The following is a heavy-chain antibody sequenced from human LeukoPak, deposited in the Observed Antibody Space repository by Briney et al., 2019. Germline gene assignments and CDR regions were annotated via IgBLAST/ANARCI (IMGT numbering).Heavy chain of an antibody. J-gene: IGHJ4*02. CDR1: GFTFSSYW. Sequence: PGGSLRLSCAASGFTFSSYWMSWVRQVPGKGLECVANINQDGHENHYVDSVKGRFTISRDDVQNSLYLQMNSLRADDTAVYYCARGGRYYLGYWGQETLVTVSS. V-gene: IGHV3-7*01. CDR3: ARGGRYYLGY. CDR2: INQDGHEN.